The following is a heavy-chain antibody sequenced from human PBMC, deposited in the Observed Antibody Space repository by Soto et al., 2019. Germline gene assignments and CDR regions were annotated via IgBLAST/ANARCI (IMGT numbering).Heavy chain of an antibody. Sequence: GGSLRLSCAASGFTFSSDAMSWVRQAPGKGLEWVSAISGSGGSTYYADSVKGRFTISRDNSKNTLYLQMNSLRAEDTAVYYCAKPYYDFWSGYSRAADYWGQGTLVTVSS. D-gene: IGHD3-3*01. CDR3: AKPYYDFWSGYSRAADY. CDR2: ISGSGGST. CDR1: GFTFSSDA. J-gene: IGHJ4*02. V-gene: IGHV3-23*01.